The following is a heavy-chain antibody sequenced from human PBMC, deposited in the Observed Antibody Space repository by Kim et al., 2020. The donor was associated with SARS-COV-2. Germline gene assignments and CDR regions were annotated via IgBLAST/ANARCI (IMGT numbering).Heavy chain of an antibody. J-gene: IGHJ4*02. Sequence: GGSLRLSCAASGFTFSSYGMHWVRQAPGKGLEWVAVIWYDGSNKYYADSVKGRFTISRDNSKNTLYLQMNSLRAEDTAVYYCAKDLGSYCSSTSCYHRLVDYWGQGTLVTVSS. CDR2: IWYDGSNK. V-gene: IGHV3-33*06. CDR1: GFTFSSYG. D-gene: IGHD2-2*01. CDR3: AKDLGSYCSSTSCYHRLVDY.